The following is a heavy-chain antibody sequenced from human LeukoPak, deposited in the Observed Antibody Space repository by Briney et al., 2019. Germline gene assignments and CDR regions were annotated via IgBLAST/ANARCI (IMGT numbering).Heavy chain of an antibody. Sequence: SETLSLTCTVSGGSISSGGYSWSWIRQPPGKGLEWIGYIYHSGSTYYNPSLKSRVTISVDRSKNQFSLKLSSVTAADTAVYYCARASSSIAAAGSLPYYYYYGMDVWGQGTTVTVSS. J-gene: IGHJ6*02. V-gene: IGHV4-30-2*01. CDR2: IYHSGST. CDR3: ARASSSIAAAGSLPYYYYYGMDV. D-gene: IGHD6-13*01. CDR1: GGSISSGGYS.